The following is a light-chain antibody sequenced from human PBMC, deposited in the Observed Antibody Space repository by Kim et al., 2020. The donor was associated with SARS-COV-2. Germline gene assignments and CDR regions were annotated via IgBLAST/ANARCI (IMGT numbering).Light chain of an antibody. CDR2: TAS. CDR3: QQYNSYPWT. J-gene: IGKJ1*01. V-gene: IGKV1-5*03. CDR1: QSISSC. Sequence: ASVGDRGTITCRGSQSISSCLAWYQEKPGKAPKLRIYTASSLESGVPSRVSGRGSGTDFTLTISSLQPDDCATYYCQQYNSYPWTFGRGTKVDIK.